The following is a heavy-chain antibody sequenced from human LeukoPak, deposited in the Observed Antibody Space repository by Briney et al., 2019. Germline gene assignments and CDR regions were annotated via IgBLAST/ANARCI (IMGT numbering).Heavy chain of an antibody. Sequence: SETLSLTCAVYGGSFSGYYWSWIRQPPGKGLEWIGEINHSGSTNYNPSLKSRVTISVDTSKNQFSLKLSSVTAADTAVYYCARGGRRITMIVVVDIRGPYFDYWGQGTLVTVSS. V-gene: IGHV4-34*01. CDR1: GGSFSGYY. D-gene: IGHD3-22*01. J-gene: IGHJ4*02. CDR2: INHSGST. CDR3: ARGGRRITMIVVVDIRGPYFDY.